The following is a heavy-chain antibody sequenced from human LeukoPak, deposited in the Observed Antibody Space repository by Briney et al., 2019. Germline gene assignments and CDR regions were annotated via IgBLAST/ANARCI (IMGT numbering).Heavy chain of an antibody. CDR1: GYTFTGYY. J-gene: IGHJ4*02. CDR2: INPNSGGT. D-gene: IGHD5-12*01. CDR3: ARGRLATYYYFDD. Sequence: ASVKVSCKASGYTFTGYYIHWVRQAPGQGLEWMGWINPNSGGTKYAQKFQGRVTMTRDTSISTAYMELSSLRSDEAAVYYCARGRLATYYYFDDWGQGTLVTVSS. V-gene: IGHV1-2*02.